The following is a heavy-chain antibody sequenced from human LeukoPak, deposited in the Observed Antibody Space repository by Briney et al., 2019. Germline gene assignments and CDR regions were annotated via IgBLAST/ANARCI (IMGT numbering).Heavy chain of an antibody. CDR3: ARGIQLWSNWFDP. CDR1: GGSFSSPSHY. D-gene: IGHD5-18*01. CDR2: MFFSGGT. V-gene: IGHV4-39*02. J-gene: IGHJ5*02. Sequence: PSETLSLTCTVSGGSFSSPSHYWGWIRQPPGKGLEWIGSMFFSGGTYYSPSLKSRVTISVDTSKNLFSLRLSSVTAADTAVYYCARGIQLWSNWFDPWGQGTLVTVSS.